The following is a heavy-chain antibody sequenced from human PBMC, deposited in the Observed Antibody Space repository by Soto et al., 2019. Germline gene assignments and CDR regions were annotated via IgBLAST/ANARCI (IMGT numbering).Heavy chain of an antibody. V-gene: IGHV4-61*01. CDR2: VYYSGNT. J-gene: IGHJ6*02. D-gene: IGHD6-19*01. CDR3: AREIMAGRYGVDV. Sequence: TSETLSLTCTVSGVPVSSGSYYWTWIRQPPGKPLEWIGYVYYSGNTNYNPSLKSRVTISIETSENQFSLKLSSVTAADTAVYYCAREIMAGRYGVDVWGQGTTVTVS. CDR1: GVPVSSGSYY.